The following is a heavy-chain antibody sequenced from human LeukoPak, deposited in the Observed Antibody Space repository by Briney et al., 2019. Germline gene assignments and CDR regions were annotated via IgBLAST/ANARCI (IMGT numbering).Heavy chain of an antibody. CDR2: IYPGDSDT. D-gene: IGHD1-26*01. V-gene: IGHV5-51*01. CDR1: GNSFTSYW. CDR3: ARQGWELRGRGAFDI. J-gene: IGHJ3*02. Sequence: GESLKISCKGSGNSFTSYWIGWVRQMPGKGPEWMGIIYPGDSDTRYSPSFQGQVTISADKSISTAYLQWSSLKASDTAMYYCARQGWELRGRGAFDIWGQGTMVTVSS.